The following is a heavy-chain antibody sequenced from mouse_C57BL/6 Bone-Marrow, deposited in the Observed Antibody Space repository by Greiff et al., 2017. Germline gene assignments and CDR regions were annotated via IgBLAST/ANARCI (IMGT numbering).Heavy chain of an antibody. CDR3: AHGNYFYWYFAV. V-gene: IGHV1-62-3*01. J-gene: IGHJ1*03. CDR2: IDPDSGGT. Sequence: QVQLQQPGAELVKPGDSVKLSCKASGYTFTSYWMHWVKQRPGRGLEWIGRIDPDSGGTKYNEKFKSKATLTVDKPSSTAYMQISSLTSEDSAVYYCAHGNYFYWYFAVWGTGTTVTVSS. D-gene: IGHD2-1*01. CDR1: GYTFTSYW.